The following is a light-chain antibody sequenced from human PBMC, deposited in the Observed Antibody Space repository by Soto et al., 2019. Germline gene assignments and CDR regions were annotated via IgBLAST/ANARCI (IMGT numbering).Light chain of an antibody. Sequence: DIQRIQSTYSVSASVGDRITITFRASQDIGGRLAWFQQKPGKAPQYLIQAASILQSGVPSRFSGSGSGTEFILTINNLQPEDSASYFCLQVYSVPRTFGLGTKVEI. V-gene: IGKV1-12*01. CDR2: AAS. J-gene: IGKJ1*01. CDR1: QDIGGR. CDR3: LQVYSVPRT.